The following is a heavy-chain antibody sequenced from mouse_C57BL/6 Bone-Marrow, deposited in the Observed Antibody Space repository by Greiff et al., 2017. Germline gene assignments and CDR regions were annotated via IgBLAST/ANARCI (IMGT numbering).Heavy chain of an antibody. CDR3: AREWIYYYGGFAY. J-gene: IGHJ3*01. CDR2: ISYDGSN. D-gene: IGHD1-1*01. Sequence: EVQRVESGPGLVKPSQSLSLTCSVTGYSITSGYYWNWIRQFPGNKLEWMGYISYDGSNNYNPSLKNRISITRDTSKNQFFLKLNSVTTEDTATYYCAREWIYYYGGFAYWSQGTLVTVSA. CDR1: GYSITSGYY. V-gene: IGHV3-6*01.